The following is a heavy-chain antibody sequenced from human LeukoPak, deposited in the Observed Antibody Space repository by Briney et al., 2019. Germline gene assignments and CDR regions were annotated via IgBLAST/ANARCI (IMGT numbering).Heavy chain of an antibody. Sequence: PGGSLRLSCAASGFTFSSYTMNWVRQAPGKGLKWVSSISSSSSYIYYADSVKGRFTISRDNAKNSLYLQMNSLRAEDTAVYYCATYSGYENRIAAAGNVNYWGQGTLVTVSS. V-gene: IGHV3-21*01. CDR1: GFTFSSYT. D-gene: IGHD6-13*01. CDR2: ISSSSSYI. CDR3: ATYSGYENRIAAAGNVNY. J-gene: IGHJ4*02.